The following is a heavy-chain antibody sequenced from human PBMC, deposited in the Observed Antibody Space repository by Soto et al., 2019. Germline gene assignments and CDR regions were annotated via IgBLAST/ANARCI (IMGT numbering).Heavy chain of an antibody. CDR1: GFTFSSYA. D-gene: IGHD3-22*01. J-gene: IGHJ4*02. CDR2: ISYDGSNK. CDR3: ASISTYYYDSSGYPWLLPLDY. V-gene: IGHV3-30-3*01. Sequence: GGSLRLSCVASGFTFSSYAMHWVRQAPGKGLEWVAVISYDGSNKYYADSVKGRFTISRDNSKNTLYLQMNSLRAEDTAVYYCASISTYYYDSSGYPWLLPLDYWGQGTLVTVSS.